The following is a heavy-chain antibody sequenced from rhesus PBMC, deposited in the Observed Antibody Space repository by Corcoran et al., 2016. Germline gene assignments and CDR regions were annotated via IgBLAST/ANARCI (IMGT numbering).Heavy chain of an antibody. CDR1: GFTSSDYY. D-gene: IGHD1-1*01. CDR3: ARKLRGYAFDF. V-gene: IGHV3S22*01. CDR2: IKNKAYGGTA. Sequence: EVQLVESGGGLVQPGGSLRLSCAASGFTSSDYYMSWVRQAPGKGPEWVGFIKNKAYGGTAEYDAAGKGRFTISRDDSKSIASLQMKSLKTEDTAVYYCARKLRGYAFDFWGQGLRVTVSS. J-gene: IGHJ3*01.